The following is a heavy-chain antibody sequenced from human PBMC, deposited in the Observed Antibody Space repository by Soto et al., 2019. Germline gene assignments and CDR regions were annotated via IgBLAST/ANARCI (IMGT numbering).Heavy chain of an antibody. J-gene: IGHJ4*02. CDR3: AGDYPPNWN. CDR1: GYTFTSYG. CDR2: ISAYNGNT. V-gene: IGHV1-18*01. Sequence: QVQLVQSGAEVKKPGASVKVSCKASGYTFTSYGISWGRQAPGQVLEGMGWISAYNGNTNYAQKLQGRVTTTPDTSTSTAYMELRRLRSDDTDVYYCAGDYPPNWNWGQGTLVTVPS. D-gene: IGHD1-20*01.